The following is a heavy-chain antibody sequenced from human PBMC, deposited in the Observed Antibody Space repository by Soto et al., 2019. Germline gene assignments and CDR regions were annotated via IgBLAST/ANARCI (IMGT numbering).Heavy chain of an antibody. CDR1: GFTFSSYA. CDR2: ITGSGGST. CDR3: ATVYSTKGCS. D-gene: IGHD6-13*01. Sequence: PGGSLRLSCAASGFTFSSYAMSWVRLSPGKWLEWVSAITGSGGSTYYADSGKGRLTVSRDNSKNTLYLQLNSLRAEDTAIYYGATVYSTKGCSWRQGXLVTVYS. J-gene: IGHJ5*02. V-gene: IGHV3-23*01.